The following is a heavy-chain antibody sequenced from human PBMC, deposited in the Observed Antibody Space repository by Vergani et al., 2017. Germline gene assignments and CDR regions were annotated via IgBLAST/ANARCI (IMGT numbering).Heavy chain of an antibody. CDR3: ARGPCDSSGYYDY. CDR1: GFSFSSYS. Sequence: EVQLVESGGGLVKPGGSLRLSCAASGFSFSSYSMNWVRQAPGKGLEWVSSVSITSSYIHYADSVKGRFTISRDNAKNSLSLQMNSLRAEDTAVYYCARGPCDSSGYYDYWGQEALVTVAS. CDR2: VSITSSYI. V-gene: IGHV3-21*02. D-gene: IGHD3-22*01. J-gene: IGHJ4*02.